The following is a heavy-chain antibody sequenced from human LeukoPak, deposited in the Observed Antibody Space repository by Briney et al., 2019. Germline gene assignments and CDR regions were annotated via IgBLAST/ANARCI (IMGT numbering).Heavy chain of an antibody. CDR3: ASIPSLDSYFDY. CDR1: GGSISSGSYY. V-gene: IGHV4-61*02. J-gene: IGHJ4*02. CDR2: IYTSGST. Sequence: PSQTLSLTHTLPGGSISSGSYYWSWIRQPGGKGLEWIGRIYTSGSTNYNPSLTSRVTISVDTSKNQFSLKLSSVTAADTAVYYCASIPSLDSYFDYWGQGTLVTVSS. D-gene: IGHD2-2*02.